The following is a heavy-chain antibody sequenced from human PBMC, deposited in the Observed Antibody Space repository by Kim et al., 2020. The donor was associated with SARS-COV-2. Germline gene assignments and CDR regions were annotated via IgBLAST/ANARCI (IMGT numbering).Heavy chain of an antibody. J-gene: IGHJ4*02. D-gene: IGHD2-15*01. CDR1: GFTFSSYE. V-gene: IGHV3-48*03. Sequence: GGSLRLSCAASGFTFSSYEMNWVRQAPGKGLEWLSNIKSRGTTSNYAASVKGRFTISRDNAKNSVYLQMNSLRAEDTAVYYCAGSGGGRGNYFDYWGQGILVTVSS. CDR3: AGSGGGRGNYFDY. CDR2: IKSRGTTS.